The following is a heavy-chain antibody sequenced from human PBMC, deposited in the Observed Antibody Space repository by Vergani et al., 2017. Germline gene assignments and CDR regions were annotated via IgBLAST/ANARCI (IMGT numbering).Heavy chain of an antibody. V-gene: IGHV3-53*01. D-gene: IGHD3-3*01. CDR3: ARYYDFWSGQAAFDY. CDR2: IYSGGST. CDR1: GFTVSSNY. J-gene: IGHJ4*02. Sequence: EVQLVESGGGLIQPGGSLRLSCAASGFTVSSNYMSWVRQAPGKGLEWVSVIYSGGSTYYADSVKGRFTISRDNSKNTLYLQMNSLGAEDTAVYYCARYYDFWSGQAAFDYWGQGTLVTVSS.